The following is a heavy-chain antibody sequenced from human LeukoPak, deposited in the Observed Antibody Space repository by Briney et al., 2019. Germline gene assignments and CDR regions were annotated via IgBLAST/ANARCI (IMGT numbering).Heavy chain of an antibody. CDR2: INPNSGGT. CDR3: ARGYQLPHYYYYYMDV. CDR1: GYTFTGYY. Sequence: GGSLRLSCAASGYTFTGYYMHWVRQAPGQRLEWMGWINPNSGGTNYAQKFQGRVTMTRDTSISTAYMELSRLRSDDTAVYYCARGYQLPHYYYYYMDVWGKGTTVTVSS. D-gene: IGHD2-2*01. J-gene: IGHJ6*03. V-gene: IGHV1-2*02.